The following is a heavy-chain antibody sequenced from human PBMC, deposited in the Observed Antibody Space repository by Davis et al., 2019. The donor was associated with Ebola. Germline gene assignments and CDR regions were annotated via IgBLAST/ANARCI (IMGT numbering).Heavy chain of an antibody. CDR2: IYSCGST. CDR3: AREDVAGAGTTTAGPYYYYGMDV. CDR1: GFTVSSNY. D-gene: IGHD1-7*01. V-gene: IGHV3-53*01. J-gene: IGHJ6*02. Sequence: GGSLRLSCAASGFTVSSNYMSWVRQAPGKGLEWVSVIYSCGSTYYADSVKGRFTISRDNSKNTLYLQMNSLRAEDTAVYYCAREDVAGAGTTTAGPYYYYGMDVWGQGTTVTVSS.